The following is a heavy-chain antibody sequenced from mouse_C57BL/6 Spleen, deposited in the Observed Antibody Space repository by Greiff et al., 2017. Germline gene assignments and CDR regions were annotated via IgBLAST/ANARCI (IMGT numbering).Heavy chain of an antibody. CDR1: GYAFSSSW. J-gene: IGHJ2*01. CDR3: ARSGGDYAYYWDD. CDR2: IYPGAGDT. V-gene: IGHV1-82*01. Sequence: VQLQQSGPELVKPGASVKISCKASGYAFSSSWMNWVKQRPGKGLEWIGRIYPGAGDTNYNGQFKGKATLTADKSSSTAYMQLSSLTTEDSAVYYGARSGGDYAYYWDDGGQGTTRKVSS. D-gene: IGHD2-13*01.